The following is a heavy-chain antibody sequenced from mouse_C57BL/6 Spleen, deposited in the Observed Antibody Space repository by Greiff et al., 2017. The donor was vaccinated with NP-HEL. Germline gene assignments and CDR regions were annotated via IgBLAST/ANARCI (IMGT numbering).Heavy chain of an antibody. CDR1: GYTFTSYW. CDR2: IHPNSGST. Sequence: QVQLQQPGAELVKPGASVKLSCKASGYTFTSYWMHWVKQRPGQGLEWIGMIHPNSGSTNYNEKFKSKATLTVDKSSSTAYMQLSSLTSEDSAVYYCARGSYYGNYEAWFAYWGQGTLVTVSA. D-gene: IGHD2-1*01. V-gene: IGHV1-64*01. J-gene: IGHJ3*01. CDR3: ARGSYYGNYEAWFAY.